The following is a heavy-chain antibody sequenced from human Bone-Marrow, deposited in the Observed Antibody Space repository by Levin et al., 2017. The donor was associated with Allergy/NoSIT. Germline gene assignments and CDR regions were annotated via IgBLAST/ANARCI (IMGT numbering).Heavy chain of an antibody. CDR1: GFTFSDYY. J-gene: IGHJ5*02. Sequence: GESLKISCAASGFTFSDYYMSWIRQAPGKGLKWVSYINSGGNAICYADSVKGRFTISRDNAKNSLYLQMNSLRAEDTAVYYCARGAAAAKFDPWGQGTLVTVSS. V-gene: IGHV3-11*01. CDR2: INSGGNAI. CDR3: ARGAAAAKFDP. D-gene: IGHD6-13*01.